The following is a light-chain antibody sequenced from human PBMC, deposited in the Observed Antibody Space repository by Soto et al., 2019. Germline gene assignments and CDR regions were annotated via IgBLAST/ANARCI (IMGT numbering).Light chain of an antibody. J-gene: IGLJ1*01. V-gene: IGLV2-23*02. CDR2: EVS. CDR1: SSDVGCYNL. Sequence: QSVLTQPASVSGSPGQSITISCTGTSSDVGCYNLVSWYQQHPGKAPKLMIYEVSKRPSGVSNRFSGSKSGNTASLTISGLQAEDEADYYCCSYAGSSISGVFGTGTKLTVL. CDR3: CSYAGSSISGV.